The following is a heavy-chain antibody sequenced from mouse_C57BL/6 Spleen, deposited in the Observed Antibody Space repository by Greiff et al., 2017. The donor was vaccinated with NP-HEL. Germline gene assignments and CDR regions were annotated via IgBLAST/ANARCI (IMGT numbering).Heavy chain of an antibody. CDR3: ARSEEKRAYYAMDY. CDR2: IYPRSGNT. D-gene: IGHD3-3*01. J-gene: IGHJ4*01. V-gene: IGHV1-81*01. Sequence: VQLQQSGAELARPGASVKLSCKASGYTFTSYGISWVKQRTGQGLEWIGEIYPRSGNTYYNEKFKGKATLTADKSSSTAYMELRSLTSEDSAVYFCARSEEKRAYYAMDYWGQGTSVTVSS. CDR1: GYTFTSYG.